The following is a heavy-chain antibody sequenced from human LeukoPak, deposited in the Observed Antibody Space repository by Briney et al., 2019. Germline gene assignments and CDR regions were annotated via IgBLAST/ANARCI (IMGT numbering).Heavy chain of an antibody. CDR3: ARAGSYYDSSGYYLYYFDY. D-gene: IGHD3-22*01. J-gene: IGHJ4*02. V-gene: IGHV1-69*13. CDR2: IIPIFGTA. Sequence: SVKVSCKASGGTFSSYAISWVRQAPGQGLEWMGGIIPIFGTANYAQKFQGRVTITADESTSTAYMELSSLRSEDTAVYYCARAGSYYDSSGYYLYYFDYWGQGTLVTVSS. CDR1: GGTFSSYA.